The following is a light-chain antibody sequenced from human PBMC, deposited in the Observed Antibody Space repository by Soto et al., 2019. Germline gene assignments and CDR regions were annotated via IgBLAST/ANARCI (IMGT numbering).Light chain of an antibody. Sequence: EIVMTQSPATLSLSPGERAALSCRASQSINSELAWYQQKPVQPPRLLIYGASTRATGVPARFTGSESGSEFTLTISGLQSEDFAVYYWQQGHNWPLTFGQGTRLEI. V-gene: IGKV3-15*01. CDR1: QSINSE. J-gene: IGKJ2*01. CDR2: GAS. CDR3: QQGHNWPLT.